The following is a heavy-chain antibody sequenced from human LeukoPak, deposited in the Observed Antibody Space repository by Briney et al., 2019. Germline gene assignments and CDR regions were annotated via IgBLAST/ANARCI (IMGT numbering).Heavy chain of an antibody. V-gene: IGHV3-23*01. D-gene: IGHD3-10*01. CDR1: GFTFSSYA. CDR3: AKSNGSGSYFPLDY. Sequence: GGSLRLSCAAPGFTFSSYAMSWVRQAPGKGLEWVSAISGSGGSTYYADSVKGRFIISRDNSKNTLYLQKNSLRAEDTAVYYCAKSNGSGSYFPLDYWGQGTLVTVSS. J-gene: IGHJ4*02. CDR2: ISGSGGST.